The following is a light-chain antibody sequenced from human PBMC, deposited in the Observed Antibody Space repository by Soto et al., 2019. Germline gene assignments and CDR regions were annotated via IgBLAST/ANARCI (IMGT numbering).Light chain of an antibody. CDR3: QQYERYST. Sequence: DIQMTQSPSTLSGSVGDIVTITCRASQTISTWLAWYQQKPGIAPKLLIHKASTLESGVPSRFSGSGYGTEFTLTISGLQPEDSATYYCQQYERYSTFGQGTKVDIK. V-gene: IGKV1-5*03. CDR2: KAS. CDR1: QTISTW. J-gene: IGKJ1*01.